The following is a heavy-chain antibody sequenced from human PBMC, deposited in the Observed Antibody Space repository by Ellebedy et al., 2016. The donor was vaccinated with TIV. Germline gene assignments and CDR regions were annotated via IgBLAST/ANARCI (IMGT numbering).Heavy chain of an antibody. V-gene: IGHV3-30-3*01. CDR3: ARGGLYGTSVEGFDY. CDR1: GFTFSTYA. CDR2: ISSDGSSK. J-gene: IGHJ4*02. Sequence: GESLKISCAASGFTFSTYAVHWVRQAPDKGLEWVPVISSDGSSKYYADSVKCRFTMSRDNSKNTLYLQMNSLRPEDTAVYYCARGGLYGTSVEGFDYWGQGTLVTVSS. D-gene: IGHD4-17*01.